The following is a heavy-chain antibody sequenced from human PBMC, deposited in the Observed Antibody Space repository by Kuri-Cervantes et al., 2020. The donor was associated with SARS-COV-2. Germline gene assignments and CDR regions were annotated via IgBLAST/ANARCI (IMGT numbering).Heavy chain of an antibody. CDR2: ISGSGGST. V-gene: IGHV3-23*01. CDR3: ARTLRTLSYGLSEWFDP. J-gene: IGHJ5*02. CDR1: GFTFSSYA. Sequence: GESLKISCAASGFTFSSYAMGWVRQAPGKGLEWVSAISGSGGSTYYADSVKGRFTISRDNSKNTLYLQMNSLRAEDTAVYYCARTLRTLSYGLSEWFDPWGQGTLVTVSS. D-gene: IGHD1-26*01.